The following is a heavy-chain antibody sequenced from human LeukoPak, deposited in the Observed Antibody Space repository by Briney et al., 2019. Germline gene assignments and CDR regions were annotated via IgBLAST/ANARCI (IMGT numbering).Heavy chain of an antibody. CDR2: IGWYVVNT. CDR3: AKEVSGGAYYEWVDY. Sequence: GGTLRLSCAASGFVFDDYTMHWVRQVPGKGLEWVSLIGWYVVNTYYADSVKGRFTISRDNSKISLFLQMNSLRTEDSALYYFAKEVSGGAYYEWVDYWGQGTLVTVSS. D-gene: IGHD1-26*01. J-gene: IGHJ4*02. CDR1: GFVFDDYT. V-gene: IGHV3-43*01.